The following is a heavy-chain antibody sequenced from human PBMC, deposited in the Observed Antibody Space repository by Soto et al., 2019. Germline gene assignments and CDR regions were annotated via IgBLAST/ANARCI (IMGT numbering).Heavy chain of an antibody. D-gene: IGHD6-19*01. J-gene: IGHJ4*02. V-gene: IGHV1-2*02. Sequence: ASVKVSCKASGYTFSGFYMHWVRQAPGQGLEWMGWINPNSGGTKSAEKFQGRVTMTRDTSISTAYMELSRLTSDDTAVYYCASAAVTGTAGLDFWGQGTQVTVYS. CDR1: GYTFSGFY. CDR3: ASAAVTGTAGLDF. CDR2: INPNSGGT.